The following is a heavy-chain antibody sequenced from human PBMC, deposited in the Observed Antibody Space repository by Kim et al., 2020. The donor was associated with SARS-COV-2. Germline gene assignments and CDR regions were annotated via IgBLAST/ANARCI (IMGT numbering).Heavy chain of an antibody. D-gene: IGHD3-10*01. V-gene: IGHV4-39*01. CDR3: AGHSTGSYYPDYFDY. CDR1: GGSISSSSYY. CDR2: IYYSGST. J-gene: IGHJ4*02. Sequence: SETLSLTCTVSGGSISSSSYYWGWIRQPPGKGLEWIGSIYYSGSTYYNPSLKSRVTISVDTSKNQFSLKLSSVTAADTAVYYCAGHSTGSYYPDYFDYWGQGTLVTVSS.